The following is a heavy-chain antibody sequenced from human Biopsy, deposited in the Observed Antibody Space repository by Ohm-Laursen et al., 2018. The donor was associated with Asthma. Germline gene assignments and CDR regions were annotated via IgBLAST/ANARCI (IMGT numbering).Heavy chain of an antibody. Sequence: SVKVSCKASGGTFRTYAFNWVRQAPGQGLEWMGGIIPMYGVPKVAQKFQGRVTITADESTSTAYMEMSSLRSEDPAVYYCARVDAIMISGDFYFYSGFDLWGQGTTVRVSS. D-gene: IGHD3-16*01. CDR2: IIPMYGVP. CDR1: GGTFRTYA. J-gene: IGHJ6*02. V-gene: IGHV1-69*13. CDR3: ARVDAIMISGDFYFYSGFDL.